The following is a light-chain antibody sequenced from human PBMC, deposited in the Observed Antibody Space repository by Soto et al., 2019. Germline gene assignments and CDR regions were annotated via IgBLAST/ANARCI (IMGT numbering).Light chain of an antibody. CDR1: SRDVGDYNY. CDR2: EVS. Sequence: QSVLTQPPSASGSPGQSVTISCTGTSRDVGDYNYVSWYQQRPGKAPKLIISEVSERPSGVPDRFSGSKSGNTASLTVSGLQAEDEGEYYCSSYGGNNNIVFGKGTKVPVL. CDR3: SSYGGNNNIV. J-gene: IGLJ1*01. V-gene: IGLV2-8*01.